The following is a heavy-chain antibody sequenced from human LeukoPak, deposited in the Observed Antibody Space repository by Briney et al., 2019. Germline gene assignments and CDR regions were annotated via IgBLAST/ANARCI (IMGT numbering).Heavy chain of an antibody. CDR2: IYYSGST. D-gene: IGHD2-15*01. CDR3: ASFYCSGGSCYQYYYYYYMDV. J-gene: IGHJ6*03. Sequence: SETLSLTCTVSGGSISSYYWSWIRQPPGKGLEWIGIIYYSGSTYSNPPLRSRVTMSVDTSKNQFSLKLSSVTAADTAVYYCASFYCSGGSCYQYYYYYYMDVWGKGTTVTISS. V-gene: IGHV4-59*04. CDR1: GGSISSYY.